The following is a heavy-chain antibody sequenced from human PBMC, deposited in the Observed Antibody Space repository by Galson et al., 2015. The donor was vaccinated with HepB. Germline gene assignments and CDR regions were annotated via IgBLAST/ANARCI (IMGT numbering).Heavy chain of an antibody. Sequence: SLRLSCAASGFTFSSYAMHWVRQAPGKGLEWVAVISYDGSNNYYADSVKGRFTISRDNSKNTLYLQMNSLRAEDTAVYYCARSLIVVVPAAADYWGQGTLVTVSS. CDR3: ARSLIVVVPAAADY. CDR1: GFTFSSYA. CDR2: ISYDGSNN. V-gene: IGHV3-30-3*01. J-gene: IGHJ4*02. D-gene: IGHD2-2*01.